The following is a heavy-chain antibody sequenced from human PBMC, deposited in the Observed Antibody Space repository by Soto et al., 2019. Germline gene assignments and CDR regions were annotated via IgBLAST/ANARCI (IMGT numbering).Heavy chain of an antibody. Sequence: QVQLVESGGGVVQPGRSLRLSCAASGFTFSSYAMHWVRQAPGKGLEWVAVISYDGSNKYYADSVKGRFTISRDNSKNTLSLQMNSLRAEDTAVYYCARDGPTSGGFDYWGQGTLVTVSS. D-gene: IGHD2-2*01. V-gene: IGHV3-30-3*01. CDR2: ISYDGSNK. CDR3: ARDGPTSGGFDY. J-gene: IGHJ4*02. CDR1: GFTFSSYA.